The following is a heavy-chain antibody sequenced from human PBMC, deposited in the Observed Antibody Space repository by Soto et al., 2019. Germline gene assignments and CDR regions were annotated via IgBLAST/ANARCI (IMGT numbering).Heavy chain of an antibody. CDR3: VRYRVAATY. CDR2: MNPNSGTT. Sequence: ASVKVSCKASGYTFTSYNINWVRQATGQGLEWMGYMNPNSGTTGYAQKFRDRVTLTRDTSTTTAYMELNSLTSDDTAMYFCVRYRVAATYWPQATQVPASS. J-gene: IGHJ4*02. V-gene: IGHV1-8*02. D-gene: IGHD3-16*02. CDR1: GYTFTSYN.